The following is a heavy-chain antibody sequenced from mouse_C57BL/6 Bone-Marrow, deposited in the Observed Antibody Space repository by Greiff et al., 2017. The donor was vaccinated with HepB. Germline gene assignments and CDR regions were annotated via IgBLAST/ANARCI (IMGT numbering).Heavy chain of an antibody. D-gene: IGHD1-1*01. CDR1: GYTFTSYW. Sequence: QVQLQQPGAELVKPGASVKVSCKASGYTFTSYWMHWVKQRPGQGLEWIGTIHPSDSDTNYNQKFKGKATLTVDKSSSTAYMQLSSLTSEDSAVYYCAIGVTTVVAEGFAYWGQGTLVTVSA. CDR2: IHPSDSDT. CDR3: AIGVTTVVAEGFAY. V-gene: IGHV1-74*01. J-gene: IGHJ3*01.